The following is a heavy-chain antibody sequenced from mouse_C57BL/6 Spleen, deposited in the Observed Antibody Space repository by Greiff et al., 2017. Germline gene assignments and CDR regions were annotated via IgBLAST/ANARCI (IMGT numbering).Heavy chain of an antibody. J-gene: IGHJ3*01. CDR1: GYTFTSYW. Sequence: QVQLQQPGAELVRPGSSVKLSCKASGYTFTSYWMDWVKQRPGRGLEWIGNIYPSDSETHYNQKFKDKATLTVDKSSSTAYMQLSSLTSEDSAVYYCARLGDYYGSRGAWFAYWGQGSLVTVSA. CDR3: ARLGDYYGSRGAWFAY. D-gene: IGHD1-1*01. V-gene: IGHV1-61*01. CDR2: IYPSDSET.